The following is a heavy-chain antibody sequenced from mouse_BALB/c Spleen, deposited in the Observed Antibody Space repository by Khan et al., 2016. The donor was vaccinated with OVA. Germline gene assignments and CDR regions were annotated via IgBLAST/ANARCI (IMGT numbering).Heavy chain of an antibody. CDR1: GFSLTNYG. J-gene: IGHJ1*01. Sequence: QVQLKESGPGLVAPSPSLSITCTVSGFSLTNYGVHWVRQPPGKGLEWLGVIWTGGSTNYNSALMSRLSISKDNSKSQVFLKMNSLQTEDTAMYYCARYYGNYGWYFDVWGAGTTVTVSS. CDR3: ARYYGNYGWYFDV. V-gene: IGHV2-9*02. D-gene: IGHD2-1*01. CDR2: IWTGGST.